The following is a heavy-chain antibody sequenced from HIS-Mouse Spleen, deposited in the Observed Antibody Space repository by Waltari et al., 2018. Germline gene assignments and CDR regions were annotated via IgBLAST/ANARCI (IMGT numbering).Heavy chain of an antibody. V-gene: IGHV4-34*01. CDR1: GGSFSGSY. D-gene: IGHD6-13*01. CDR3: ARGKGSSSWYYFDY. CDR2: INHSGST. J-gene: IGHJ4*02. Sequence: QVQLQQWGAGLLQPSETLSLTCAVYGGSFSGSYWSWIRQPPGKGLEWIGEINHSGSTNYNPSLKSRVTISVDTSKNQFSLKLSSVTAADTAVYYCARGKGSSSWYYFDYWGQGTLVTVSS.